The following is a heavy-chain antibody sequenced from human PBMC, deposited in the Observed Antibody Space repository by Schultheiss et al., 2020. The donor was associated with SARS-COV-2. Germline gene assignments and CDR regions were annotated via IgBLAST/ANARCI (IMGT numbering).Heavy chain of an antibody. Sequence: SQTLSLTCAVYGGSFSGYYWSWIRQPPGKGLEWIGYIYYSGSTNYNPSLKSRVTISVDTSKNQFSLKLSSVTAADTAVYYCARGAVRYYFDYWGQGTLVTVSS. V-gene: IGHV4-59*01. D-gene: IGHD4-11*01. CDR2: IYYSGST. J-gene: IGHJ4*02. CDR1: GGSFSGYY. CDR3: ARGAVRYYFDY.